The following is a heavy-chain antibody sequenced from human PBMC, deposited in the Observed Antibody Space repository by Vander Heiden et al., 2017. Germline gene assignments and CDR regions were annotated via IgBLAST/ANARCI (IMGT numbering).Heavy chain of an antibody. J-gene: IGHJ6*02. CDR1: GFTFSSYG. D-gene: IGHD2-21*01. V-gene: IGHV3-30*18. Sequence: QVQLVASGGGVVQPGRSLRLSCAASGFTFSSYGMHWVRQAPGKGLEWVAVISYDGSNKYYADSVKGRFTISRDNSKNTLYLQMNSLRAEDTAVYYCAKVRRMWFTDGMDVWGQGTTVTVSS. CDR3: AKVRRMWFTDGMDV. CDR2: ISYDGSNK.